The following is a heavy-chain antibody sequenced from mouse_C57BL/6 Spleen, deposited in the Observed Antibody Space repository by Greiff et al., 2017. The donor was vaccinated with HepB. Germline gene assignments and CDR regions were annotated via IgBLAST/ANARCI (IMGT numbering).Heavy chain of an antibody. CDR1: GYTFTSYG. V-gene: IGHV1-81*01. D-gene: IGHD1-1*01. Sequence: QVQLKESGAELARPGASVKLSCKASGYTFTSYGISWVKQRTGQGLEWIGEIYPRSGNTYYNEKFKGKATLTADKSSSTAYMELRSLTSEDSAVYFCARFITTPCYFDCWGQGTTLTVSS. CDR3: ARFITTPCYFDC. J-gene: IGHJ2*01. CDR2: IYPRSGNT.